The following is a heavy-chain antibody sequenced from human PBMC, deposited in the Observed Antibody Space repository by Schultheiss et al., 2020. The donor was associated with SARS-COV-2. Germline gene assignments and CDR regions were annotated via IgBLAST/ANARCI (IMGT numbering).Heavy chain of an antibody. V-gene: IGHV3-7*03. D-gene: IGHD5-24*01. Sequence: GGSLRLSCAASGFTFSSYGMHWVRQAPGKGLEWVANIKQDGSVEHYVDSVRGRFIISRDNAKNSLDLQMNSLRVDDTAVYYCVKEGEEMGTSWGQGTLVTVSS. J-gene: IGHJ4*02. CDR2: IKQDGSVE. CDR1: GFTFSSYG. CDR3: VKEGEEMGTS.